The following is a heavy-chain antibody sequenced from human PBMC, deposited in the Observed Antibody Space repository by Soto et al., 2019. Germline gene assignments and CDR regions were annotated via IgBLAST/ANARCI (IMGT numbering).Heavy chain of an antibody. J-gene: IGHJ3*02. CDR2: ISRSGTTI. CDR1: GFTFSFYT. CDR3: ARDYRAGNDALDI. Sequence: GGSLRLSCAASGFTFSFYTMNWVRQAPGKGLEWISYISRSGTTIYYADSVKGRFTISRDSAKNSLYLQMNSLRDDDTALYYCARDYRAGNDALDIWGQGTMVTVSS. V-gene: IGHV3-48*02.